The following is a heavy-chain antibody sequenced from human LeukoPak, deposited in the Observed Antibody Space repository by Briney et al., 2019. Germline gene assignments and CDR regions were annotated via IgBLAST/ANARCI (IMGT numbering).Heavy chain of an antibody. CDR1: GYTFTGYY. CDR2: INPNSGGT. CDR3: ARDCSSTSCAHYYYYYGMDV. J-gene: IGHJ6*02. D-gene: IGHD2-2*01. V-gene: IGHV1-2*02. Sequence: ASVKVSCKASGYTFTGYYMHWVRQAPGQGLEWMGWINPNSGGTNYAQKLQGRVTMTTDTSTSTAYMELRSLRSDDTAVYYCARDCSSTSCAHYYYYYGMDVWGQGTTVTVSS.